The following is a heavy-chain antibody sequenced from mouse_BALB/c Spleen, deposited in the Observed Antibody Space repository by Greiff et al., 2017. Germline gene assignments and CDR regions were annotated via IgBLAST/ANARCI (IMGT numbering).Heavy chain of an antibody. J-gene: IGHJ2*01. CDR1: GFNIKDTY. V-gene: IGHV14-3*02. Sequence: VHVKQSGAELVKPGASVKLSCTASGFNIKDTYMHWVKQRPEQGLEWIGRIDPANGNTKYDPKFQGKATITADTSSNTAYLQLSSLTSEDTAVYYCARLAGDYWGQGTTLTVSS. CDR3: ARLAGDY. CDR2: IDPANGNT.